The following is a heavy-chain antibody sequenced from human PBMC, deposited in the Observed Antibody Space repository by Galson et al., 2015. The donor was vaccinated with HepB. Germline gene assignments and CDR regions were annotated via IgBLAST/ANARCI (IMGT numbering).Heavy chain of an antibody. V-gene: IGHV1-8*01. D-gene: IGHD6-6*01. J-gene: IGHJ5*02. CDR2: MNPNSGNT. Sequence: SVKVSCKASGYTFTSYDINWVRQATGQGLEWMGWMNPNSGNTGYAQKFQGRVTITRDTSASTAYMELSSLRSEDTAVYYCARDRIAARGRSGYNWFDPWGQGTLVTVSS. CDR3: ARDRIAARGRSGYNWFDP. CDR1: GYTFTSYD.